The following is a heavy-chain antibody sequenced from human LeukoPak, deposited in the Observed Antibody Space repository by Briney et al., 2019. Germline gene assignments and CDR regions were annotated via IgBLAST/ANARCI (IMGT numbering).Heavy chain of an antibody. J-gene: IGHJ4*02. CDR3: ASVGSVRFPPIDY. CDR1: GGSITTYY. D-gene: IGHD4-17*01. V-gene: IGHV4-59*08. CDR2: ISYSGRT. Sequence: SETLSLTCTVSGGSITTYYRSWIRHLPGKGLEWIGYISYSGRTDYNPSLKSRVTISVDTSKNQFSLKLSSVTAADTAVYYCASVGSVRFPPIDYWGQGTLVTVSS.